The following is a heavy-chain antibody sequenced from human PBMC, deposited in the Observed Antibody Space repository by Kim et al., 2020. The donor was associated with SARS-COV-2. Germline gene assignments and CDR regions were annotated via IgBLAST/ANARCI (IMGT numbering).Heavy chain of an antibody. CDR2: IKSKTDGGTT. J-gene: IGHJ6*02. CDR3: TTGPISVDTAMVINYYSGMDV. CDR1: GFTFSNAW. D-gene: IGHD5-18*01. V-gene: IGHV3-15*01. Sequence: GGSLRLSCAASGFTFSNAWMSWVRQAPGKGLEWVGRIKSKTDGGTTDYAAPVKGRFTISRDDSKNTLYLQMNSLKTEDTAVYYCTTGPISVDTAMVINYYSGMDVWGQGTTVPVSS.